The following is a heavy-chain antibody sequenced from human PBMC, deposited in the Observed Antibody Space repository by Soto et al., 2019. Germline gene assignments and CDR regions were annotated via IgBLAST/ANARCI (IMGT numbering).Heavy chain of an antibody. V-gene: IGHV3-13*01. D-gene: IGHD6-19*01. J-gene: IGHJ6*03. Sequence: ESGGGLVQPGGSLRLSCEASGFTFSSYDLHWVRQAPGEGLECVSTIGRGGDTYYAGSVRGRVTISRENAKNSLYLQMNSLRVGDTAVYYCVKKAEAGYMDVWGKGTTVTVSS. CDR3: VKKAEAGYMDV. CDR2: IGRGGDT. CDR1: GFTFSSYD.